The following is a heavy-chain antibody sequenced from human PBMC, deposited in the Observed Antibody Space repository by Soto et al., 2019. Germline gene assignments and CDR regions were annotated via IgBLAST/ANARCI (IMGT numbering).Heavy chain of an antibody. CDR3: ARDMRLVGGWFNWFDP. CDR1: GGTFSSYA. V-gene: IGHV1-69*06. Sequence: QVQLVQSGAEVKKPGSSVKVSCKASGGTFSSYAISWVRQAPGQGLEWMGGIIPIFGTANYAQKFQGRVTITADKSTSTAYMELSGLRSEDTAVYYCARDMRLVGGWFNWFDPWGQGTLVTVSS. CDR2: IIPIFGTA. D-gene: IGHD6-19*01. J-gene: IGHJ5*02.